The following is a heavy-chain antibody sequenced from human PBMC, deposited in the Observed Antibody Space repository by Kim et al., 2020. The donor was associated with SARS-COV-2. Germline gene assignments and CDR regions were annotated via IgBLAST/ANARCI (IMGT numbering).Heavy chain of an antibody. Sequence: GRFTISRDNTKNTVYLQMNSLRVEDTTVYYCAKVRQISVSLRGFYYYGMDVWGQGTTVTVSS. J-gene: IGHJ6*02. D-gene: IGHD3-10*01. CDR3: AKVRQISVSLRGFYYYGMDV. V-gene: IGHV3-21*06.